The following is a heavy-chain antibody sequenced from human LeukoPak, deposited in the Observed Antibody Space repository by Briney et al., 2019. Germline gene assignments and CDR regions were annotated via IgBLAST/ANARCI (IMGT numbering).Heavy chain of an antibody. CDR1: GYTFTSYG. CDR2: INPNSGGT. CDR3: AREHDYGDYVGAFDI. V-gene: IGHV1-2*02. Sequence: GASVKVSCKASGYTFTSYGISWVRQAPGQGLEWMGWINPNSGGTNYAQKFRGRVTMTRDTSISTAYMELSRLRSDDTAVYYCAREHDYGDYVGAFDIWGQGTMVTVSS. J-gene: IGHJ3*02. D-gene: IGHD4-17*01.